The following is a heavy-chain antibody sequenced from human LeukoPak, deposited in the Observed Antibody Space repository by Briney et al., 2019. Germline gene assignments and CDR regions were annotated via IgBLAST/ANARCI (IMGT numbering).Heavy chain of an antibody. J-gene: IGHJ5*02. D-gene: IGHD1-1*01. Sequence: GGSLRLSCAASGFTFSSYSMNWVRQAPGKGLEWVSSINSDSSLMYYAESVKGRFTISRDNAKNSLYLQMNSLRAEDTAVYYCATNDAPGTWGQGTLVTVSS. CDR1: GFTFSSYS. V-gene: IGHV3-21*01. CDR2: INSDSSLM. CDR3: ATNDAPGT.